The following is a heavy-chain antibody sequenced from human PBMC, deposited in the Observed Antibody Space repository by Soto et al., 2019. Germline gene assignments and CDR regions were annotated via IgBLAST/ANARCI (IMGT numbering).Heavy chain of an antibody. J-gene: IGHJ6*02. D-gene: IGHD5-12*01. CDR3: ARDSDSGYDLLSRGPYYYYGMDV. Sequence: GGSLRLSCAASEFTFSNYAMSWVRQAPGKGLEWVSSISDNGGTTYYADSVKGRFTISRDNAKNSLYLQMNSLRDEDTAVYYCARDSDSGYDLLSRGPYYYYGMDVWGQGTTVNVSS. CDR2: ISDNGGTT. V-gene: IGHV3-23*01. CDR1: EFTFSNYA.